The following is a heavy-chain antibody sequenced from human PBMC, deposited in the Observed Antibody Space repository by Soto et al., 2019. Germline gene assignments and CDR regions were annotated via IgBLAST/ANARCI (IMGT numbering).Heavy chain of an antibody. D-gene: IGHD6-13*01. CDR3: AASFPGIDAFDI. Sequence: ASVKVSCKASGYTFTSYGISWVRQAPGQGLEWMGWISAYNGNTNYAQKLQGRVTMTTDTSTSTAYMELRSLRSDDTAVYCCAASFPGIDAFDIWGQGTMVTVSS. CDR1: GYTFTSYG. CDR2: ISAYNGNT. V-gene: IGHV1-18*01. J-gene: IGHJ3*02.